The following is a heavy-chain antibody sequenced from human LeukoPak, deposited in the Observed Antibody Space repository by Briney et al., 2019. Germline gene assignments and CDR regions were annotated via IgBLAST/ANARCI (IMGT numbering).Heavy chain of an antibody. D-gene: IGHD5-18*01. CDR1: GFTFSNYV. CDR2: FSFNGEST. J-gene: IGHJ6*03. V-gene: IGHV3-23*01. CDR3: AKGGYSNGRYYYYYMDV. Sequence: GGSLRLSCAASGFTFSNYVMSWVRQAPGQGLEWVSSFSFNGESTYYADSAKGRFTISRDNSKNTLYLQMNSLRAEDTAVYYCAKGGYSNGRYYYYYMDVWGEGTTVTVSS.